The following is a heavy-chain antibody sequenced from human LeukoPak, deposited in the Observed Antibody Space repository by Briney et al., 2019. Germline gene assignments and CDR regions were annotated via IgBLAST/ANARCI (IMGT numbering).Heavy chain of an antibody. D-gene: IGHD3-9*01. CDR2: IRYDGSNK. CDR3: ARSPLNYYDILTGYPHFDY. J-gene: IGHJ4*02. V-gene: IGHV3-30*04. CDR1: GFTFSSYA. Sequence: QPGRSLRLSCAASGFTFSSYAMHWVRQAPGKGLEWVAFIRYDGSNKYYADSVKGRFTISRDNSKNTLYLQMNSLRAEDTAVYYCARSPLNYYDILTGYPHFDYWGQGTLVTVSS.